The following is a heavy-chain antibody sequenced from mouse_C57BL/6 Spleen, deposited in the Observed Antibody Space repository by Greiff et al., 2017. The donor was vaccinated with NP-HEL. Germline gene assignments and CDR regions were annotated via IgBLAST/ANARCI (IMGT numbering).Heavy chain of an antibody. Sequence: QVQLQQPGAELVKPGASVKLSCKASGYTFTSYWMQWVKQRPGQGLEWIGEIDPSDSYTTYNQKFKGKATLTVDTSSSTAYMQLSSLTSEDSAVYYCARGSYYSNYVGFAYWGQGTLVTVSA. D-gene: IGHD2-5*01. V-gene: IGHV1-50*01. CDR1: GYTFTSYW. J-gene: IGHJ3*01. CDR2: IDPSDSYT. CDR3: ARGSYYSNYVGFAY.